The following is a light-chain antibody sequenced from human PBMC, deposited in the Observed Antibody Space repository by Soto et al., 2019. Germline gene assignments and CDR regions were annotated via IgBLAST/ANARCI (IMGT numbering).Light chain of an antibody. Sequence: DIVMTQSPDSLAVSLGERATINSRSSQSVLYSSNNENYLAWYQQKAGQPPKLLIYWASTRESGVPDRFSGSGSGTDFTLSISSLQAEHVAVYYCQQYYSTPLTFGGGTRVEIK. V-gene: IGKV4-1*01. J-gene: IGKJ4*01. CDR1: QSVLYSSNNENY. CDR2: WAS. CDR3: QQYYSTPLT.